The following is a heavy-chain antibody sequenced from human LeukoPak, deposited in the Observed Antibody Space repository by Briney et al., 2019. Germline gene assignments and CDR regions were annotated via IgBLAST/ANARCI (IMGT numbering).Heavy chain of an antibody. CDR1: GGSISSYY. J-gene: IGHJ4*02. Sequence: SETLSLICTVSGGSISSYYWSWIRQPPGKGLEWIGYIYYSGSTNYNPSLKSRVTISVDTSKNQFSLKLSSVTAADTAIYYCARARGYSYAYDYWGQGTLVTVSS. V-gene: IGHV4-59*01. CDR3: ARARGYSYAYDY. D-gene: IGHD5-18*01. CDR2: IYYSGST.